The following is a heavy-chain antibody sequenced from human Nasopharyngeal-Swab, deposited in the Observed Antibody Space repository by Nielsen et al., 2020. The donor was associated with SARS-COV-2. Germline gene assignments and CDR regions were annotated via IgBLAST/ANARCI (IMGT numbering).Heavy chain of an antibody. CDR2: IYDSGGT. CDR1: GGSISGYY. Sequence: SETLSLTCTVSGGSISGYYWSWIRQPPGKGLEWIGYIYDSGGTNSNPSLKSRVTVSIDKSKNQFSLKVSSVTAADTAVYYCARAQLVVGYYYYGMEVWGQGTTVTVSS. V-gene: IGHV4-59*01. D-gene: IGHD6-13*01. CDR3: ARAQLVVGYYYYGMEV. J-gene: IGHJ6*02.